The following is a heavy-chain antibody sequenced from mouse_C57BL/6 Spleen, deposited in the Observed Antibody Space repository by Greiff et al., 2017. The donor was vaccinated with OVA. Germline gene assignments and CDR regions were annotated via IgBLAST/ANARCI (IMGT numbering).Heavy chain of an antibody. CDR1: GYTFTSYW. CDR3: ARRSPTMVTTDY. V-gene: IGHV1-7*01. Sequence: VQLQQSGAELAKPGASVKLSCKASGYTFTSYWMHWVKQRPGQGLEWIGYINPSSGYTKSNQKFKDKATLTADKSSSTAYMQLSSLTYEDSAVDDCARRSPTMVTTDYWGQGTTLTVSS. CDR2: INPSSGYT. J-gene: IGHJ2*01. D-gene: IGHD2-9*01.